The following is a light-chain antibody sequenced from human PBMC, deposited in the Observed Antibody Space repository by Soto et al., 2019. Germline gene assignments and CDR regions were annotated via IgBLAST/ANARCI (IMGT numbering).Light chain of an antibody. CDR1: NIGSKS. CDR3: QVWDSSSDHVV. J-gene: IGLJ2*01. V-gene: IGLV3-21*02. Sequence: SYELTQPPSVSVAPGQTARITCGGNNIGSKSVHWYQQKPGLAPVLVVYDDSDRPSGIPERFSGSNSGNTATLTISRVEAGDEAEYYCQVWDSSSDHVVFGGGTKL. CDR2: DDS.